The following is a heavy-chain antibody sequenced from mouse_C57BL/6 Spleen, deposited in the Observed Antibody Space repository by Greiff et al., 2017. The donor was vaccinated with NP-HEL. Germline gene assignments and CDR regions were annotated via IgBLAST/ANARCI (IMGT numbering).Heavy chain of an antibody. CDR1: GYSITSGYY. D-gene: IGHD1-1*01. V-gene: IGHV3-6*01. CDR3: ARSYGGYFDY. Sequence: EVHLVESGPGLVKPSQSLSLTCSVTGYSITSGYYWNWIRQFPGNKLEWMGYISYDGSNNYNPSLKNRISITRDTSKNQFFLKLNSVTTEDTATYYCARSYGGYFDYWGQGTTLTVSS. CDR2: ISYDGSN. J-gene: IGHJ2*01.